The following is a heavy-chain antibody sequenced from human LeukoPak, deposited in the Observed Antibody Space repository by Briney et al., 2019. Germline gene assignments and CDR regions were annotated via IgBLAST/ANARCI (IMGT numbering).Heavy chain of an antibody. J-gene: IGHJ4*02. CDR1: GGSFSGYY. V-gene: IGHV4-34*01. CDR2: INHSGST. D-gene: IGHD5-18*01. Sequence: PSETLSLTCAVHGGSFSGYYWSWIRQPPGKGLEWIGEINHSGSTNYNPSLKSRVTISVDTSKNQFSLKLSSVTAADTAVYYCARGRRYSRQPLDYWGQGTLVTVSS. CDR3: ARGRRYSRQPLDY.